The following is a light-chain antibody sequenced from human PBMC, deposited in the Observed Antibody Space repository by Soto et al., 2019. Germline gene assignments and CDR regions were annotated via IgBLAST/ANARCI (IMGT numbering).Light chain of an antibody. Sequence: QSALTQPASVSGSPGQSITISCRGTPVDVGTYNYVSWYQLHPGKAPKLLINEVTNRPSGVSNRFSGSKSGNTASLTISGLQTEDEADYYCGSYTSNNTRVFGGGTKLTVL. CDR2: EVT. CDR1: PVDVGTYNY. J-gene: IGLJ3*02. V-gene: IGLV2-14*01. CDR3: GSYTSNNTRV.